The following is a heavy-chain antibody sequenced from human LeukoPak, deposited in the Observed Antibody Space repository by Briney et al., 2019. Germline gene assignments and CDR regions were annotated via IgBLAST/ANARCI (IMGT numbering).Heavy chain of an antibody. V-gene: IGHV3-23*01. CDR3: AKTQQGPYYEILTGIFDY. J-gene: IGHJ4*02. CDR1: GFTFSSYA. D-gene: IGHD3-9*01. CDR2: ISGSGGST. Sequence: SGRSLRLSCAASGFTFSSYAMSWVRQAPWKGLEWVSAISGSGGSTYFADSVKGRFTISRDNSKNTLYLQMNSLRAADTAVYYCAKTQQGPYYEILTGIFDYWGKGTLVTVSS.